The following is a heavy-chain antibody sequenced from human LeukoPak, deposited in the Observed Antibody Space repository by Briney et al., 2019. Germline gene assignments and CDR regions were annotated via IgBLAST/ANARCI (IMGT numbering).Heavy chain of an antibody. CDR2: ISAGGGST. CDR3: AKGDPPTYYDILTGQDY. CDR1: GFTVNSNY. Sequence: GGSLRLSCAASGFTVNSNYMSWVRQAPGKGLEWVAGISAGGGSTYYADSVKGRFTISRDNSKNMLYLQLNSLRAEDTAVYYCAKGDPPTYYDILTGQDYWGQGTLVTVSS. V-gene: IGHV3-23*01. D-gene: IGHD3-9*01. J-gene: IGHJ4*02.